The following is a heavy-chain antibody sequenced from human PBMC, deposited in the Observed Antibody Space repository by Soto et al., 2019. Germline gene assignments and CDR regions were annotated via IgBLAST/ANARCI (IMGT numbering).Heavy chain of an antibody. V-gene: IGHV1-8*01. Sequence: ASVKVSCKASGYTFTSYDINWVRQATGQGLEWMGWMNPNSGNTGYAQKFQGRVTMTRNASISTAYMELSSLRSEDTAVYYCARSPLRDKDYFDYWGQGTLVTVSS. J-gene: IGHJ4*02. CDR1: GYTFTSYD. D-gene: IGHD3-3*01. CDR3: ARSPLRDKDYFDY. CDR2: MNPNSGNT.